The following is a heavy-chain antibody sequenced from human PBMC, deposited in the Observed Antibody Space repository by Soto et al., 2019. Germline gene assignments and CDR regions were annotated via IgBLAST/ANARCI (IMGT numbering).Heavy chain of an antibody. CDR2: ISGSGGST. CDR1: GFTFSSYA. CDR3: AKDRGRELPYLIWFDP. D-gene: IGHD2-2*02. V-gene: IGHV3-23*01. Sequence: EVQLLESGGGLVQPGGSLRLSCAASGFTFSSYAMSWVRQAPGKGLAWVSAISGSGGSTYYADSVKGRFTISRDNSKNTLYLQMNSLRAEDTAVYYCAKDRGRELPYLIWFDPWGQGTLVTVSS. J-gene: IGHJ5*02.